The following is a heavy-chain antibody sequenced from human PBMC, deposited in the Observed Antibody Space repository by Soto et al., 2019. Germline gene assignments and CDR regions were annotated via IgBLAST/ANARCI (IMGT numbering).Heavy chain of an antibody. Sequence: QVQLVESGGGVVQPGGSLRLSCATSGFLFSGYAMHWVRQTPGKGLEWVAVISYDGKEKYYADSAEGRFTISRESSVVTLYLLMSSLRVQYPDLYYCERGRGLAARSQQLDHWGQGPLVTVSS. D-gene: IGHD6-6*01. V-gene: IGHV3-30*14. CDR1: GFLFSGYA. CDR2: ISYDGKEK. CDR3: ERGRGLAARSQQLDH. J-gene: IGHJ4*02.